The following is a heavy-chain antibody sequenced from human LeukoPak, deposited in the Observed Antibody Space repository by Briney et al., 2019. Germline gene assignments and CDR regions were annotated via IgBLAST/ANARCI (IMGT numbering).Heavy chain of an antibody. CDR2: INTNTGNP. J-gene: IGHJ4*02. D-gene: IGHD3-22*01. CDR3: ARGGHNYYDSSGYFRGGDDY. V-gene: IGHV7-4-1*02. CDR1: GYTFTSYA. Sequence: GASVEVSCKASGYTFTSYAMNWVRQAPGQGLEWMGWINTNTGNPTYAQGFTGRFVFSLDTSVSTAYLQISSLKAEDTAVYYCARGGHNYYDSSGYFRGGDDYWGQGTLVTVSS.